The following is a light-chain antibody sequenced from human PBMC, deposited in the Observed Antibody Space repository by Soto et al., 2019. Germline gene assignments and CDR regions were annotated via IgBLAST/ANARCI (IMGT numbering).Light chain of an antibody. CDR2: GTT. CDR1: QTVSSNY. Sequence: EIVLTQSPGTVSLSPGETATLSCMASQTVSSNYLAWYQQKPGQAPRLLIYGTTSRATGVPDRFRGGGSGTAFTLTISGLEPEDFALYYCQQYGSSPPTCGGGTKVEV. V-gene: IGKV3-20*01. J-gene: IGKJ4*01. CDR3: QQYGSSPPT.